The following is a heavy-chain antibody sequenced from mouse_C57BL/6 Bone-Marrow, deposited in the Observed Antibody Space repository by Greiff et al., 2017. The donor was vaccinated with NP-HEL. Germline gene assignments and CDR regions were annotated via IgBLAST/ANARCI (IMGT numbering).Heavy chain of an antibody. CDR3: ASHYGSSYPFAY. CDR2: IDPSDSYT. Sequence: QVQLQQPGAELVMPGASVKLSCKASGYTFTSYWMHWVKQRPGQGLEWIGEIDPSDSYTNYNQKFKGKSTLTVDKSSSTADMQLSSLTSEDSAVYYCASHYGSSYPFAYWGQGTLVTVSA. V-gene: IGHV1-69*01. D-gene: IGHD1-1*01. J-gene: IGHJ3*01. CDR1: GYTFTSYW.